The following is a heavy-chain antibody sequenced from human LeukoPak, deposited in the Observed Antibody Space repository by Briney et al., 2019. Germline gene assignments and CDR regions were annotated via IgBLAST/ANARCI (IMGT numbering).Heavy chain of an antibody. CDR1: GYSISSGYY. CDR3: ARGPIVVVTAPIRY. J-gene: IGHJ4*02. D-gene: IGHD2-21*02. Sequence: SETLSLTCAVSGYSISSGYYWGWIRQPPGKGLEWIGSIYHSGSTCYNPSLKSRVTISVDTSKNQFSLKLSSVTAADTAVYYCARGPIVVVTAPIRYWGQGTLVTVSS. CDR2: IYHSGST. V-gene: IGHV4-38-2*01.